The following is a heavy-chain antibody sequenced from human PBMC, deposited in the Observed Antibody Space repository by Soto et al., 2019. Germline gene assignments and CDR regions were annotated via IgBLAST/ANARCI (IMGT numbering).Heavy chain of an antibody. J-gene: IGHJ6*02. CDR1: GGPVSSGPYY. CDR3: ANTHSSSASCYGFYYYGMDV. D-gene: IGHD2-2*01. CDR2: IYYSGST. V-gene: IGHV4-31*11. Sequence: SETLTLTCAVSGGPVSSGPYYWSWIRQHPGRGLEWIGYIYYSGSTYYNPSLKSRVSISVDTSENQFSMELSSVTAPDTAVYYCANTHSSSASCYGFYYYGMDVWGQGAMVTVSS.